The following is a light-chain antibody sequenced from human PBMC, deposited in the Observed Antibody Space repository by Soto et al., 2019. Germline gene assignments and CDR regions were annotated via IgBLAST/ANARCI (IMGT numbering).Light chain of an antibody. Sequence: EIVLTQSPATLSLSPGERATLSCRASQSISSYLAWYQQKLGQAPRLLIYDASNRATGVPARFSGSGSGTDFTLTISRLEPEDFAVYYCQQYGSSPWTFGQGTKVDIK. V-gene: IGKV3-20*01. CDR2: DAS. CDR3: QQYGSSPWT. J-gene: IGKJ1*01. CDR1: QSISSY.